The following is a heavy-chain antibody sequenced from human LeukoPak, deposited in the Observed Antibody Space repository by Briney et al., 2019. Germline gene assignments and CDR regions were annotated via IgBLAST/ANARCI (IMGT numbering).Heavy chain of an antibody. CDR2: ISGSGGTT. D-gene: IGHD2-15*01. CDR1: GLTFGSYA. CDR3: AKFSLVVMIASAVCDY. Sequence: PGGSLRLSCAASGLTFGSYAMAWVRQAPGKGLDWVSGISGSGGTTYYTDSVKGRFTISRDNSKNTVYLQMDSLRAEDTAVYYCAKFSLVVMIASAVCDYWGQGTLVTVSS. J-gene: IGHJ4*02. V-gene: IGHV3-23*01.